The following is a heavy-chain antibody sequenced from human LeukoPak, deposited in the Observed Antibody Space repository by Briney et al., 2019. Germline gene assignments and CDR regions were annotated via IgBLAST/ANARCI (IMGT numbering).Heavy chain of an antibody. D-gene: IGHD1-26*01. CDR3: AVTYSGSRYYYYYYMDV. CDR1: GYTFTSYA. CDR2: INPNSGGT. Sequence: ASVKVSCKASGYTFTSYAMNWVRQAPGQGLEWMGWINPNSGGTNYAQKFQGRVTMTRDTSISTAYMELSRLRSDDTAVYYCAVTYSGSRYYYYYYMDVWGKGTTVTVSS. V-gene: IGHV1-2*02. J-gene: IGHJ6*03.